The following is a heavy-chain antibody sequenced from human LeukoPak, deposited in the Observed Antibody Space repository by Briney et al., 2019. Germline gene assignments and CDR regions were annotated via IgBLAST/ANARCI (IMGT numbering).Heavy chain of an antibody. CDR1: GFTFSSYA. V-gene: IGHV3-23*01. J-gene: IGHJ3*02. CDR2: LRGNGGGT. D-gene: IGHD6-13*01. CDR3: AKDGSSGVAAAGDALDM. Sequence: GGSLRLSCAASGFTFSSYAMSWVRQAPGKGLEWVSALRGNGGGTYYADSVKGRFTISRDNSKNTLYLQMDSLRAEDTAVYYCAKDGSSGVAAAGDALDMWGQGTMVTVSS.